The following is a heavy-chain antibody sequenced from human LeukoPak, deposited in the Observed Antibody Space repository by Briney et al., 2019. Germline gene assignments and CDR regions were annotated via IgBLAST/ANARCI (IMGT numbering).Heavy chain of an antibody. Sequence: PGGSLRLSCAASGFTFSSYGMHWVRQAPGKGLEWVAVISYDGSNKYYADSVKGRFTISRDNSKNTQYLQMNSLRAEDTAVYYCSSTSPYLDPWGQGTLVTVSS. CDR1: GFTFSSYG. D-gene: IGHD2-2*01. CDR3: SSTSPYLDP. J-gene: IGHJ5*02. CDR2: ISYDGSNK. V-gene: IGHV3-30*03.